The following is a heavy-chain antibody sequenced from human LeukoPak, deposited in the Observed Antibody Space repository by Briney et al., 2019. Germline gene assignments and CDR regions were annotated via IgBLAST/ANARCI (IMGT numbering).Heavy chain of an antibody. CDR1: GGSFSGYY. V-gene: IGHV4-34*01. J-gene: IGHJ4*02. CDR2: INHSGST. CDR3: ARGPLVRYGDYVVWVY. Sequence: KPSETLSLTCTVYGGSFSGYYWSWIRQPPGKGLEWIGEINHSGSTNYNPSLKSRVAISVDTSKNHFSLKLSSVTAADTAVYFCARGPLVRYGDYVVWVYWGQGTLVTVSS. D-gene: IGHD4-17*01.